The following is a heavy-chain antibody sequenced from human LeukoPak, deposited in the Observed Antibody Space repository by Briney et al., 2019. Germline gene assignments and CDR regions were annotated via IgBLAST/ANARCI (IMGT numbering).Heavy chain of an antibody. V-gene: IGHV4-59*08. D-gene: IGHD6-19*01. CDR1: GGSIGSNY. CDR2: IYYAGAT. CDR3: AKYGNSGWVIDN. J-gene: IGHJ4*02. Sequence: SETLSLTCTVSGGSIGSNYWTWIRQPPGKGLEYIGYIYYAGATNYNPSLKSRVTISVDTSKNQFSLKMTSVTAADTAVYFCAKYGNSGWVIDNWGQGTLVTVSS.